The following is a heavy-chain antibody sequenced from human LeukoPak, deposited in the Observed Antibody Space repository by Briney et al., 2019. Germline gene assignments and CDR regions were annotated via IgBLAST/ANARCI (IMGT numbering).Heavy chain of an antibody. D-gene: IGHD3-22*01. CDR1: GFTFSSYG. CDR3: AKLIAPYDAFDI. CDR2: ISYDGSNK. J-gene: IGHJ3*02. V-gene: IGHV3-30*18. Sequence: PGGSRRLSCAASGFTFSSYGMHWVRQAPGKGLEWVAVISYDGSNKYYADSVKGRFTISRDNSKNTLYLQMNSLRAEDTAVYYCAKLIAPYDAFDIWGQGTMVTVSS.